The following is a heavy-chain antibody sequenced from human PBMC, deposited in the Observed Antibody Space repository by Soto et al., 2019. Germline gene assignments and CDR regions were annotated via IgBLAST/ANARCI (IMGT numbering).Heavy chain of an antibody. CDR1: GGSVSSGDYY. Sequence: QVQLQESGPGLVKPSETLSLTCTVSGGSVSSGDYYWTWIRQPPGKGLEWIGYIYYSGSTNYKSSVKSRVTISVDTSKNQFSLKLTSVTTADTAVYYCARIPVDTAMINWFAPWGQGTLVTVSS. V-gene: IGHV4-61*08. D-gene: IGHD5-18*01. J-gene: IGHJ5*02. CDR3: ARIPVDTAMINWFAP. CDR2: IYYSGST.